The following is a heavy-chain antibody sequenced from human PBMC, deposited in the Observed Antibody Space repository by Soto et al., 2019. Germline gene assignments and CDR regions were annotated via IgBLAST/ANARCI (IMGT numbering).Heavy chain of an antibody. J-gene: IGHJ6*02. V-gene: IGHV3-30*18. Sequence: QVQLVESGGGVVQPGTSLRLSCAASGFTFKTHAMHWVRQAPGKGLEWMAVIAYDGNEKFYADSVKGRFTISRDNSKNALYLQINTLRNEDTAVYYCGKDVGDYVPYDYGVDVCGQGTTVTVSS. CDR1: GFTFKTHA. D-gene: IGHD3-16*01. CDR2: IAYDGNEK. CDR3: GKDVGDYVPYDYGVDV.